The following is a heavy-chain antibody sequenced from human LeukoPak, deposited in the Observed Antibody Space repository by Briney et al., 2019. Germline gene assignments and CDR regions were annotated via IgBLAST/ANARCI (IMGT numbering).Heavy chain of an antibody. Sequence: SETLSLTCTVSGGSISSYYWSWIRQPPGKGLEWIGYIYYSGSTDYNPSLKSRVTISVDTSKNQFSLKLSSVTAADTAVYYCAKYRRDSSGWYVLVYWGQGTLVTVSS. J-gene: IGHJ4*02. CDR3: AKYRRDSSGWYVLVY. D-gene: IGHD6-19*01. V-gene: IGHV4-59*12. CDR1: GGSISSYY. CDR2: IYYSGST.